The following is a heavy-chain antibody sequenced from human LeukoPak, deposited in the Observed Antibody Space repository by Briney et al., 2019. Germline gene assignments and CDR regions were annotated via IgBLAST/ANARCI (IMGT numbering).Heavy chain of an antibody. Sequence: PGGSLRLSCAASGFTFSSYDMHWVRHATGKGLEWVSAIGTAGDTYYPGSVKGRFTISRENAKNSLYLQMNSLRAGDTAVYYCAREGPLYSFDYWGQGTLVTVSS. CDR2: IGTAGDT. CDR1: GFTFSSYD. CDR3: AREGPLYSFDY. J-gene: IGHJ4*02. V-gene: IGHV3-13*01. D-gene: IGHD2-2*02.